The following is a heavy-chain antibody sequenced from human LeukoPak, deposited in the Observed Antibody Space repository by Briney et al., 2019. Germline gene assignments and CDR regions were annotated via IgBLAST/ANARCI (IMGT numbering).Heavy chain of an antibody. CDR1: GYTFTSYD. CDR3: ARWGDSSGYSLDY. D-gene: IGHD3-22*01. CDR2: VNPNSGNT. V-gene: IGHV1-8*01. J-gene: IGHJ4*02. Sequence: ASAKVSCKASGYTFTSYDINWVRQATGQGLEWMGWVNPNSGNTGYAQKFQGRVTMTRNTSISTAYMELSSLRSEDTAVYYCARWGDSSGYSLDYWGQGTLVTVSS.